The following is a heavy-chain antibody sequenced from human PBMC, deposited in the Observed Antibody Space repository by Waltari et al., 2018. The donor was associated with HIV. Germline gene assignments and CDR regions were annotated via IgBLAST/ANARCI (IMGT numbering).Heavy chain of an antibody. CDR2: MNPKSGNT. V-gene: IGHV1-8*01. D-gene: IGHD2-2*02. CDR3: ARGKAPMAVVVPAAIKVYGFDP. CDR1: GYTFTSYD. J-gene: IGHJ5*02. Sequence: QVQLVQSGAEVKKPGASVKVSCKASGYTFTSYDINWVRQATGQGLEWMGWMNPKSGNTGYEKKFQGRVTMTRNTSISTAYMELSSLRSEDTAVYYCARGKAPMAVVVPAAIKVYGFDPWGQGTLVTVSS.